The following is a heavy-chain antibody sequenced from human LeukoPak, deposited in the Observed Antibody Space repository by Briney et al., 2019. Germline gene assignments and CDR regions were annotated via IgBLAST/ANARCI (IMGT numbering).Heavy chain of an antibody. CDR3: ARELRSSSRVWDY. V-gene: IGHV4-61*08. D-gene: IGHD6-6*01. Sequence: SETLSLTCTVSGGSISSGDYYWSWIRQPPGKGLEWIGYIYYSGSTNYNPSLKSRVTISVDTSKNQFSLKLSSVTAADTAVYYCARELRSSSRVWDYWGQGTLVTVSS. CDR2: IYYSGST. CDR1: GGSISSGDYY. J-gene: IGHJ4*02.